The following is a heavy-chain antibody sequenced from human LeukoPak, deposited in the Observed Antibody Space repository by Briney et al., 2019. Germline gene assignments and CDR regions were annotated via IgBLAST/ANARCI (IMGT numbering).Heavy chain of an antibody. Sequence: SVKVSCKASGGTFSSYAISWVRQAPGQGLEWMGGIIPIFGTANYAQKFQGRVTITADESTSTAYMELSSLRSEDTAVYYCARGRNVDTAMANLFDYWGQGTLVTVSS. CDR2: IIPIFGTA. CDR3: ARGRNVDTAMANLFDY. CDR1: GGTFSSYA. D-gene: IGHD5-18*01. J-gene: IGHJ4*02. V-gene: IGHV1-69*13.